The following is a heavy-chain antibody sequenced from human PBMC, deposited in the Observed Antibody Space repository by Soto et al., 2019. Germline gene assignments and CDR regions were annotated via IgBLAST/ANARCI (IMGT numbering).Heavy chain of an antibody. J-gene: IGHJ5*02. CDR1: WGSCSDYY. D-gene: IGHD2-21*02. CDR3: ARNGGDFEFDP. Sequence: PSETLCLRSTVEWGSCSDYYGSLLRQPPGKGLEWIGEINHSGSTNYNPSLKSRVTISVDTSKNQFSLKLSSVTAADTAVYYCARNGGDFEFDPWGQGTLVTVSS. V-gene: IGHV4-34*01. CDR2: INHSGST.